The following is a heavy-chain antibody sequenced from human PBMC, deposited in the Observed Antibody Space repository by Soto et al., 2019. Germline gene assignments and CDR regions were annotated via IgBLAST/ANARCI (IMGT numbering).Heavy chain of an antibody. CDR3: AREITMTVGSFDY. D-gene: IGHD3-22*01. V-gene: IGHV3-30-3*01. J-gene: IGHJ4*02. CDR2: ISYDGSNK. CDR1: GFTFGSYA. Sequence: QVQLVESGGGVVQPGRSLRLSCAASGFTFGSYAMHWVRQAPGKGLEWVAVISYDGSNKYYADSVKGRFTISRDNSKNTLYLQMNSLRAEDTAVYYCAREITMTVGSFDYWGQGTLVTVSS.